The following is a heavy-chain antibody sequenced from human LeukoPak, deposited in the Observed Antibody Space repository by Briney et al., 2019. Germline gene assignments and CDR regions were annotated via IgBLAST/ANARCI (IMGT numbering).Heavy chain of an antibody. CDR2: ISDDGSSA. J-gene: IGHJ4*02. Sequence: GGSLRLSCTASGFTFRSYWMHWVRQIPGKGLMWVSRISDDGSSASYADSVKGRFTIFRDDAKHTLYLQMNSLRAEDTAIYYCVRSGADTFYWGQGTLVTVSS. V-gene: IGHV3-74*01. CDR1: GFTFRSYW. CDR3: VRSGADTFY. D-gene: IGHD1-26*01.